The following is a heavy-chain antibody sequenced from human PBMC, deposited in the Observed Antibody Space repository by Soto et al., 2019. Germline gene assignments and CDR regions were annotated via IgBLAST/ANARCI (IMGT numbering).Heavy chain of an antibody. CDR2: ISTYNGDT. J-gene: IGHJ6*02. CDR3: ARQGSWPYYYYGLDV. CDR1: GYTFTTSG. V-gene: IGHV1-18*01. Sequence: QVQLVQSGPEVKKPGASVKVTCEASGYTFTTSGISWVRQAPGQGLEWMGWISTYNGDTNSAQKFQGRVTMTADTSXXTVYMELMSLKSDDTAVYYCARQGSWPYYYYGLDVWGQGTTVTVSS. D-gene: IGHD1-26*01.